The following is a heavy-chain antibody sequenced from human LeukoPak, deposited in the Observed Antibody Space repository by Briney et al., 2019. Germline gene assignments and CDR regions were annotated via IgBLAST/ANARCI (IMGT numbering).Heavy chain of an antibody. D-gene: IGHD3-10*01. CDR3: ARVCGSGSYYKGLFDP. Sequence: SQTLSLTCAVSGGSISSGSYYWSWIRQPAGKGLEWIGRIYTSGSTNYNPSLKSRVTISVDTSKNQFSLKLSSVTAADTAVYYCARVCGSGSYYKGLFDPWGQGTLVTVSS. V-gene: IGHV4-61*02. CDR1: GGSISSGSYY. J-gene: IGHJ5*02. CDR2: IYTSGST.